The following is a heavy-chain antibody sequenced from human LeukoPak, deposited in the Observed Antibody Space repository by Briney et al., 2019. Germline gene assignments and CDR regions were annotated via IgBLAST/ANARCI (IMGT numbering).Heavy chain of an antibody. V-gene: IGHV3-7*05. Sequence: HGGSLRLSCAASGFTFSNHWMSWVREAPGKGVEWVANIKQDGSERDYVDSVKSRFTISRDNAKKSLYLQMNTLRAEDTAVYYCTRDERWGQGTLVTVSS. J-gene: IGHJ1*01. CDR3: TRDER. CDR1: GFTFSNHW. CDR2: IKQDGSER.